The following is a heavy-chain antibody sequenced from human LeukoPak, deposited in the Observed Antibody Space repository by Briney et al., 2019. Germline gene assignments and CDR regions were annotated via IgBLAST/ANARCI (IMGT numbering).Heavy chain of an antibody. J-gene: IGHJ4*02. D-gene: IGHD3-22*01. CDR2: ISGSGGST. CDR1: GFTFSSYA. V-gene: IGHV3-23*01. CDR3: AKAQGYDRRFGFDY. Sequence: GGSLRLSCAAFGFTFSSYAMSWVRQAPGKGLEWVSAISGSGGSTYYADSVKGRFTISRDNSKNTLYLQMNSLRAEDTAVYYCAKAQGYDRRFGFDYWGQGTLVTVSS.